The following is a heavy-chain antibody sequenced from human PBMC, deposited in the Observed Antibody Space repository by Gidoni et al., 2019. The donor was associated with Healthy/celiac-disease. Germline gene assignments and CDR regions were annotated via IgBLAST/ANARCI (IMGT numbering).Heavy chain of an antibody. V-gene: IGHV3-21*01. J-gene: IGHJ4*02. Sequence: EVQLVVSGGGRVSPGGSLRLSCAASGFTFSSYSRHAVRQAPGKGLECVSSISSSSSYIYYADSVKGRCTISRDNANNSLYLQMNSLRAEDTAVYYCARGGPGGYYGDYWGQGTLVTVSS. CDR1: GFTFSSYS. CDR2: ISSSSSYI. D-gene: IGHD5-12*01. CDR3: ARGGPGGYYGDY.